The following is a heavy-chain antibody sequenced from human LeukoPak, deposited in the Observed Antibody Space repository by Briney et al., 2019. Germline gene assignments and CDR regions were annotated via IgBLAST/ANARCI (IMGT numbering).Heavy chain of an antibody. Sequence: GGSLRLSCATSGLTVSSNYMSWVRQAPGRGLEWVSTLYRGVGFTYTDSVRGRLTISRDESKNTLYLQMSSLRVEDTAVYFCRICGSDCSLIDSWGQGILVSVSS. CDR1: GLTVSSNY. V-gene: IGHV3-53*01. D-gene: IGHD2-21*02. CDR3: RICGSDCSLIDS. J-gene: IGHJ4*02. CDR2: LYRGVGF.